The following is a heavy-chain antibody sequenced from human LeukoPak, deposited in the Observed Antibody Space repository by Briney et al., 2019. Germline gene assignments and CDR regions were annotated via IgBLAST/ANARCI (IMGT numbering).Heavy chain of an antibody. CDR1: GYSFTTHW. D-gene: IGHD3-10*01. CDR2: IYPGDSDT. V-gene: IGHV5-51*01. Sequence: GESLKISCKGSGYSFTTHWIGWVRQMPGKGLEWMGIIYPGDSDTRYSPSFQGQVTISADKSISTAYLQWSSLKASDTAMYYCATGPLRKLWFGELFPVDYWGQGTLVTVSS. CDR3: ATGPLRKLWFGELFPVDY. J-gene: IGHJ4*02.